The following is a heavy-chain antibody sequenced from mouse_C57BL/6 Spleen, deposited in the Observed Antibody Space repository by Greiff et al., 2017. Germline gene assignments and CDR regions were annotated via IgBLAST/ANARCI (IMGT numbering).Heavy chain of an antibody. Sequence: EVKLVESGGGLVKPGGSLKLSCAASGFTFSSYAMSWVRQTPEKRLEWVATISDGGSYTYYPDNVKGRFTISRDNAKNNLYLQMSHLKSEDTAMYYCARDRKLRYYFDYWGQGTTLTVSS. D-gene: IGHD1-1*01. CDR2: ISDGGSYT. J-gene: IGHJ2*01. V-gene: IGHV5-4*01. CDR1: GFTFSSYA. CDR3: ARDRKLRYYFDY.